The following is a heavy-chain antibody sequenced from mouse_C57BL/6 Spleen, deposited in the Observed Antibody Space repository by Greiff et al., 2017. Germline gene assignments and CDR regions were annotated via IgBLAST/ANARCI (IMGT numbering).Heavy chain of an antibody. CDR1: GYTFTEYT. J-gene: IGHJ2*01. CDR2: FYPGSGSI. Sequence: QVHVKQSGAELVKPGASVKLSCKASGYTFTEYTIHWVKQRSGQGLEWIGWFYPGSGSIKYNEKFKDKATLTADKSSSTVYMELSRLTSEDSAVYFCARHEGLVTTWGYYFDYWGQGTTLTVSS. D-gene: IGHD2-2*01. CDR3: ARHEGLVTTWGYYFDY. V-gene: IGHV1-62-2*01.